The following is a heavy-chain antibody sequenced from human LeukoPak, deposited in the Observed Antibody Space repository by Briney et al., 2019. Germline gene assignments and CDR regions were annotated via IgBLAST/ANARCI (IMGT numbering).Heavy chain of an antibody. J-gene: IGHJ4*02. V-gene: IGHV3-30-3*01. CDR3: ARGRAYYFDY. CDR2: ISYDGSNK. Sequence: GRSIRLSCAASGFTFSRYAMHWVRQAPGKGLEWVAVISYDGSNKYYADSVKGRFTISRDNSKNTLYLQMNSLRAEDTAVYYCARGRAYYFDYWGQGTLVTVSS. CDR1: GFTFSRYA.